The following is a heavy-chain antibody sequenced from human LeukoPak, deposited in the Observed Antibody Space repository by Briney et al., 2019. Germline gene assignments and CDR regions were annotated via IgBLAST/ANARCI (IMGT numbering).Heavy chain of an antibody. J-gene: IGHJ6*03. CDR3: ARDGYGNNYMDV. CDR2: IYSGGTT. V-gene: IGHV3-53*01. CDR1: GFSVSSNF. Sequence: RGGSLRLSCAASGFSVSSNFMSWVRQAPGKGLEWVSVIYSGGTTYYADSVKGRFTISRDNSKNTLSLQMNSLRAEDTAVYYCARDGYGNNYMDVWGKGTRVTVSS. D-gene: IGHD1/OR15-1a*01.